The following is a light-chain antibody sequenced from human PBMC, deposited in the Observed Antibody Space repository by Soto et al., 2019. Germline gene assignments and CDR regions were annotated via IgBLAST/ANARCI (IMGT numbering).Light chain of an antibody. Sequence: QSVLTQPASVSASPGQSITISCTGPSTDVGAYNYVSWYQQHPGKAPKLIIYEVSNRPSGVSNRFSGSKSGNTASLTISGLQAEDEADYYCSSSTSSRIYVFGAGTKVTVL. CDR2: EVS. V-gene: IGLV2-14*01. CDR3: SSSTSSRIYV. J-gene: IGLJ1*01. CDR1: STDVGAYNY.